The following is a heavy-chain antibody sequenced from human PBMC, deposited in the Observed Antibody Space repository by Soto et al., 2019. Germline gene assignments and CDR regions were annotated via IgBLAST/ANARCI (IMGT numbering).Heavy chain of an antibody. CDR3: ARFKHFWSGYPSYFDY. CDR1: GGTFSSYA. Sequence: SVKVSCKASGGTFSSYAISWVRQAPGQGLEWMGGIIPIFGTANYAQKFQGRVTITADESTSTAYMELSSLRSEDTAVYCCARFKHFWSGYPSYFDYWGQGTLVTVSS. CDR2: IIPIFGTA. V-gene: IGHV1-69*13. J-gene: IGHJ4*02. D-gene: IGHD3-3*02.